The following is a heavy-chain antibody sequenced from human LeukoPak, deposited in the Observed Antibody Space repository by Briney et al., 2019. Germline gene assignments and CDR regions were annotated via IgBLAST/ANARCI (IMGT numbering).Heavy chain of an antibody. J-gene: IGHJ4*02. V-gene: IGHV4-59*12. CDR2: IYYSGST. Sequence: PSETLSLTCTVSGGSISSYYWSWIRQPPGKGLEWIGYIYYSGSTNYNPSLKSRVTISVDTSKNQFSLKLSSVTAADTAVYYCARIRGRWTKIDYWGQGTLVTVSS. CDR1: GGSISSYY. CDR3: ARIRGRWTKIDY. D-gene: IGHD5-24*01.